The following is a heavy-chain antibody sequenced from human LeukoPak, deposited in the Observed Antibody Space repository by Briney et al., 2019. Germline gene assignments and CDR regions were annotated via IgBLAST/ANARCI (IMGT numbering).Heavy chain of an antibody. J-gene: IGHJ4*02. CDR2: INPNSGGT. D-gene: IGHD2-2*01. CDR3: AKGYCRGNSCYDDRGAFDY. CDR1: GYTFTGYY. V-gene: IGHV1-2*02. Sequence: ASVKVSCKASGYTFTGYYMHWVRQAPGQGLEWMGWINPNSGGTNHAQKFQGRVTMTRDTSISTAYMELSRLRSDDTAVYYCAKGYCRGNSCYDDRGAFDYWGQGTLVTVPS.